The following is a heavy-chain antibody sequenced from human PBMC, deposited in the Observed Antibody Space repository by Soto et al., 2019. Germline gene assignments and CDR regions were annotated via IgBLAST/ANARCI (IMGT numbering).Heavy chain of an antibody. CDR3: ARRYYDFWSGYPGDFDY. CDR1: GGSISSSSYY. V-gene: IGHV4-39*01. J-gene: IGHJ4*02. Sequence: SETLSLTCTVSGGSISSSSYYWGWIRQPPGKGLEWIGSIYYSGSTYYNPSLKSRVTISGDTSKNQFSLKLSSVTAADTAVYYCARRYYDFWSGYPGDFDYWGQGTLVTVSS. D-gene: IGHD3-3*01. CDR2: IYYSGST.